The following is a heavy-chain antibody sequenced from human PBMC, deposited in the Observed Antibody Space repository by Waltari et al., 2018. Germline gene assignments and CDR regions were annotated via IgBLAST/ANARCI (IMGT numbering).Heavy chain of an antibody. CDR2: NDPGDSPT. J-gene: IGHJ6*02. D-gene: IGHD1-1*01. CDR3: ARQRGGGGPWSDNNDYYGMDV. Sequence: EVQLVQSGAEVKKSGESLTISCKGSGFIFTSYWINWLRQMPGKGLEWLGRNDPGDSPTDYSPSVQGHVTISVDKSISTAYLQWNSLEASDTAMFYCARQRGGGGPWSDNNDYYGMDVWGQGTTVIVFS. CDR1: GFIFTSYW. V-gene: IGHV5-10-1*03.